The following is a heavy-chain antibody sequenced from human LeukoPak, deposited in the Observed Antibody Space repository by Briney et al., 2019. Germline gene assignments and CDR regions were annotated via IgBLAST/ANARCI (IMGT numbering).Heavy chain of an antibody. CDR1: GGSFSGYY. Sequence: SETLSLTCAVYGGSFSGYYWSWIRQPPGKGLEWIGEINHSGSTNYNPSLKSRVTISVDTSKNQFSLKLYSVTAADTAVYYCARRYSGYGNAFDIWDQGTMVTVSS. CDR2: INHSGST. CDR3: ARRYSGYGNAFDI. J-gene: IGHJ3*02. V-gene: IGHV4-34*01. D-gene: IGHD5-12*01.